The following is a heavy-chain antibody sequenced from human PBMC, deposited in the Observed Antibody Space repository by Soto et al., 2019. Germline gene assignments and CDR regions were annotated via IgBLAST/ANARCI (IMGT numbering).Heavy chain of an antibody. Sequence: GGSLRLSCTASGFTFGDYSMTWVRQAPGKGLEWVGFIRSKAYGGTTEYAASVKGRFTISRDDSKSIAYLQMNSLKTEDTAVYYCTRDTWYYCDSSGYSGFDYWGQGTLVTVSS. J-gene: IGHJ4*02. V-gene: IGHV3-49*04. CDR2: IRSKAYGGTT. CDR1: GFTFGDYS. CDR3: TRDTWYYCDSSGYSGFDY. D-gene: IGHD3-22*01.